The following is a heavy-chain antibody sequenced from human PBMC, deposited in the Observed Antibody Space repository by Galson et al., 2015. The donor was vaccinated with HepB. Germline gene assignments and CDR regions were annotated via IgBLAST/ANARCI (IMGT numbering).Heavy chain of an antibody. V-gene: IGHV1-8*02. CDR3: ASGRGSTRGLDY. Sequence: SVKVSCKASGDTFTSYDINWVRQATGQGLEWMGWMNPNSGNTDYAQKFQGRVTMNTNTSISTAYMELSSLRSEDTAVYYCASGRGSTRGLDYSGQGTLVTVSS. CDR2: MNPNSGNT. CDR1: GDTFTSYD. J-gene: IGHJ4*02. D-gene: IGHD2-2*01.